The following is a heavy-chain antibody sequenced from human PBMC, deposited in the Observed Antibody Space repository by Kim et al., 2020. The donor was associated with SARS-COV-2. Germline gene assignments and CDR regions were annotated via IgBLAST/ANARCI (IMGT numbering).Heavy chain of an antibody. J-gene: IGHJ6*02. Sequence: SETLSLTCTVSGGSISSGDYYWSWIRQPPGKGLEWIGYIYYSGSTYYNPSLKSRVTISVDTSKNQFSLKLSSVTAADTAVYYCARDRGPDCSSTSCYGMDVWGQGTTVTVSS. CDR3: ARDRGPDCSSTSCYGMDV. CDR1: GGSISSGDYY. D-gene: IGHD2-2*01. CDR2: IYYSGST. V-gene: IGHV4-30-4*01.